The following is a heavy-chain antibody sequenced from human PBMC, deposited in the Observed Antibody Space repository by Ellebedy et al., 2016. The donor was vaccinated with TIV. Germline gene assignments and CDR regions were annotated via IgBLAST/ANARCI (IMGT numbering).Heavy chain of an antibody. Sequence: PGGSLRLSCEASGFTFSSYSMHRVRQAPGKGLEWVAVISYDVSSKYYADSVKGRFTISRDNSKNTLLLQMNSLRAEDTAVYYCARDGRSGYSYGVCDYWGQGTLVTVSS. CDR2: ISYDVSSK. V-gene: IGHV3-30-3*01. CDR3: ARDGRSGYSYGVCDY. D-gene: IGHD5-18*01. J-gene: IGHJ4*02. CDR1: GFTFSSYS.